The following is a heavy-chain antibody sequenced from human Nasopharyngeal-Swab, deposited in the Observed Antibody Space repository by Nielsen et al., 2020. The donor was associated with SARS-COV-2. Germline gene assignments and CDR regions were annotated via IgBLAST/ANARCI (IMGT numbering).Heavy chain of an antibody. Sequence: VRQAPGKGLEWVGRIKSKTDGGTTDYAAPVKGRFTISRDDSKNTLYLQMNSLKTEDTAVYYCTTGRYSSGWRGKTYYFDYRGQGTLVTVSS. J-gene: IGHJ4*02. CDR3: TTGRYSSGWRGKTYYFDY. V-gene: IGHV3-15*01. CDR2: IKSKTDGGTT. D-gene: IGHD6-19*01.